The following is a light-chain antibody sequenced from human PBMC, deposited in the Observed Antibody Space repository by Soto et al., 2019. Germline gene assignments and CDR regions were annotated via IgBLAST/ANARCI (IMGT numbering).Light chain of an antibody. V-gene: IGKV3-15*01. Sequence: MTQFPSTLSASVGDRVTITCRASQSVDINLAWYQQRPGQAPRLLVYGASTKATDMPGRFSGRGSGTEFTLTINNLQSEDFAVYYCQQYRNWPRTFGQGTKVEIK. CDR1: QSVDIN. J-gene: IGKJ1*01. CDR3: QQYRNWPRT. CDR2: GAS.